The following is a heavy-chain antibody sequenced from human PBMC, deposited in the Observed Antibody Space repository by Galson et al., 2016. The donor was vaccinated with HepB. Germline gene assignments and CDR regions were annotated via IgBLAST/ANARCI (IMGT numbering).Heavy chain of an antibody. J-gene: IGHJ4*02. D-gene: IGHD2-15*01. CDR1: GFNFAEAW. CDR2: LKSKTAVGTT. CDR3: VTRGGENY. Sequence: SLRLSCAGSGFNFAEAWMNWVRQTPGKGLEWVGRLKSKTAVGTTDYAAPVKGRFFISRDDSKNTLYLQMTSLKTEDTGIYYCVTRGGENYWGQGALVTVSS. V-gene: IGHV3-15*01.